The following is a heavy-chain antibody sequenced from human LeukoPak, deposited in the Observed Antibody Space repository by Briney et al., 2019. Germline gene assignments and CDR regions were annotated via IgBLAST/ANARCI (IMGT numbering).Heavy chain of an antibody. Sequence: GGSLRLSCAASGFTFSDYYMNWIRRAPGKGLEWVSYISSSGNNIDYVDSVKGRFTISRDNANKSLSLQMNSLRAEDTAVYYCARGFHGMDVWGQGTTVTVSS. D-gene: IGHD3-10*01. V-gene: IGHV3-11*01. CDR3: ARGFHGMDV. CDR1: GFTFSDYY. CDR2: ISSSGNNI. J-gene: IGHJ6*02.